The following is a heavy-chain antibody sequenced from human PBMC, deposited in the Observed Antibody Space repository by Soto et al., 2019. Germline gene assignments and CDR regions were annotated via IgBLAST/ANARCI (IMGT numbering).Heavy chain of an antibody. D-gene: IGHD5-12*01. Sequence: QVQLVQSGAEVKKPGSSVKVSCKASGGTFSSYTISWVRQAPGQGLEWMGRIIPILGIANYAQKFQGRVTXTXHXXPRTAYMELSSLRSEDTAVYYCTILPEMATLTLEYWGQGTLVTVSS. J-gene: IGHJ4*02. CDR3: TILPEMATLTLEY. CDR2: IIPILGIA. V-gene: IGHV1-69*02. CDR1: GGTFSSYT.